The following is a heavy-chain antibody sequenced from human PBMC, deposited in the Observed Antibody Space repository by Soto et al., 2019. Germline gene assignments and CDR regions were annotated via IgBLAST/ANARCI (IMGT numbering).Heavy chain of an antibody. Sequence: QVQLQESGPGLVKPSGTLSLTCAVSGGSISSSNWWSWVRQPPGKGLEWIGEIYHSGSTNYNPSRQRRVTLSVDKSKNQFSLKLSSVTAADTAVYYCARDDVGVGIDYWGQGTLVTVSS. CDR3: ARDDVGVGIDY. V-gene: IGHV4-4*02. CDR2: IYHSGST. CDR1: GGSISSSNW. J-gene: IGHJ4*02. D-gene: IGHD7-27*01.